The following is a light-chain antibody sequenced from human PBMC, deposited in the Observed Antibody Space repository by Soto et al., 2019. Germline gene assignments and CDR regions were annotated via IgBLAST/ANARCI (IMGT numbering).Light chain of an antibody. CDR3: QQYGSSPLT. CDR1: QSVSSSY. Sequence: EIVLTQSPGTLSLSPGERATLSCRASQSVSSSYLAWYQQKPGQAPRLLIYGASSRATGIPDRFSGSESGTDFNLTISRLEPDDFAVYYCQQYGSSPLTFGPGTKVDIK. J-gene: IGKJ3*01. V-gene: IGKV3-20*01. CDR2: GAS.